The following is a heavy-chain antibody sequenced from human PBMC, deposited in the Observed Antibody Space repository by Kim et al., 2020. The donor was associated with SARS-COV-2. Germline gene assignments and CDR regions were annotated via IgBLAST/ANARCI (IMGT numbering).Heavy chain of an antibody. CDR1: GFTFSSYA. V-gene: IGHV3-23*01. D-gene: IGHD2-2*01. J-gene: IGHJ6*03. CDR2: ISGSGGST. Sequence: GGSLRLSCAASGFTFSSYAMSWVRQAPGKGLEWVSAISGSGGSTYYADSVKGRFTISRDNSKNTLYLQMNNLRAEDTAVYYCAKVQIPSNRPRHYYYMDVWGKGTTVTVSS. CDR3: AKVQIPSNRPRHYYYMDV.